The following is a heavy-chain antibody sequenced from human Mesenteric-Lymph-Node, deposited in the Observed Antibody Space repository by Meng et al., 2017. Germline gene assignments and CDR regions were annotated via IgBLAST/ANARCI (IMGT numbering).Heavy chain of an antibody. V-gene: IGHV3-66*02. Sequence: GESLKISCAASGFTVSNNYIAWVRQAPGKGLEWVSAIYSGGDTYYADSVKGRFTISRDNSRNTVYLQMNNLRIEETAMYYCARDPHHTSGAWGQGTRVTVSS. J-gene: IGHJ4*02. CDR2: IYSGGDT. D-gene: IGHD3-10*01. CDR3: ARDPHHTSGA. CDR1: GFTVSNNY.